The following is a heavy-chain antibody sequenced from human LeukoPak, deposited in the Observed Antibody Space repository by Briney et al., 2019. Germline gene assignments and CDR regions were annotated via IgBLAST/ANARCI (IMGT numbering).Heavy chain of an antibody. CDR3: ARGFFDYGGNLGVDDY. D-gene: IGHD4-23*01. V-gene: IGHV1-3*01. CDR1: GYTFTSYA. Sequence: GASVKVSCKASGYTFTSYAMHWVRQAPGQRLEWMGWINAGNGNTKYSQKFQGRVTITRDTSASTAYMELSSLRSEDTAVYYCARGFFDYGGNLGVDDYWGQGTLVTVSS. CDR2: INAGNGNT. J-gene: IGHJ4*02.